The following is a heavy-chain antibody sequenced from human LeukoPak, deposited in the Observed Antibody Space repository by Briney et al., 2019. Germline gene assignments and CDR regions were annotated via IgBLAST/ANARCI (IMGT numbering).Heavy chain of an antibody. CDR2: IDPSDSDT. J-gene: IGHJ5*02. CDR1: GYSFTSYW. Sequence: GESLKISCKASGYSFTSYWISWVRQMPGEGLEWMGRIDPSDSDTNYSPSFHGHVTMSADKSISTAYLQWSSLKASDTAMYFCARHVNWRSGQSWFDPWGQGTLVTVSS. D-gene: IGHD3-10*01. V-gene: IGHV5-10-1*01. CDR3: ARHVNWRSGQSWFDP.